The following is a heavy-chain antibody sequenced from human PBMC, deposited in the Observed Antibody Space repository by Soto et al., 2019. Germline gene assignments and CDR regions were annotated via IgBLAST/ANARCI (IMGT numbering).Heavy chain of an antibody. CDR2: ISSSSSTI. V-gene: IGHV3-48*01. CDR1: GFTFSSYS. Sequence: GGSLRLSCAASGFTFSSYSMNWVRQAPGKGLEWVSYISSSSSTIYYADSVKGRFTISRDNAKNSLYLQMNSLRAEDTAVYYCARDRSRPYSSGWYDAFDIWGQGTMVTVSS. D-gene: IGHD6-19*01. J-gene: IGHJ3*02. CDR3: ARDRSRPYSSGWYDAFDI.